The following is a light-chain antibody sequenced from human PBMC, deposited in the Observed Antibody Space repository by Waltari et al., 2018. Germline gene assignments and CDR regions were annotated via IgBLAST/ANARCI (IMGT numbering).Light chain of an antibody. J-gene: IGKJ2*01. CDR3: HQSRSLPET. Sequence: DIQMTQSPSSLSASVGDRVTITCRARQSISSYLNWYQQKPGKAPKLLIYAASSLQCGVPSRFSGSGSGTDFTLTINSLEAEDAATYYCHQSRSLPETFGQGTKLEIK. CDR1: QSISSY. CDR2: AAS. V-gene: IGKV1-39*01.